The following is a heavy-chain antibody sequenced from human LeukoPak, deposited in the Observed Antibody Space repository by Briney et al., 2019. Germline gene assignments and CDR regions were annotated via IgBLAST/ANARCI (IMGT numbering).Heavy chain of an antibody. CDR1: GFTFSNAW. CDR3: TSADYQLPSRYYYGMDV. D-gene: IGHD2-2*01. J-gene: IGHJ6*02. CDR2: IKSKTDGGTT. Sequence: GGSLRLSCAASGFTFSNAWMNWVRQAPGKGLEWVGRIKSKTDGGTTDYAAPVKGRITISRDDSKNTLYLQMNSLKTEDTAVYYCTSADYQLPSRYYYGMDVWGQGTTVTVSS. V-gene: IGHV3-15*07.